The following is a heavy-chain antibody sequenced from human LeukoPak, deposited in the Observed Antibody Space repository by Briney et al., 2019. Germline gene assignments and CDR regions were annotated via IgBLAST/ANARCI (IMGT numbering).Heavy chain of an antibody. CDR1: GFTFSSYS. CDR2: ISSSSSYI. D-gene: IGHD1-26*01. J-gene: IGHJ3*02. V-gene: IGHV3-21*01. CDR3: ARDLQVGAAHDAFDI. Sequence: GGSLRLSCAASGFTFSSYSMNWVRQAPGKGLEWVSSISSSSSYIYYADSVKGRFTISRDNAKNSLYLQMNSLRAEDTAVYYCARDLQVGAAHDAFDIWGQGTMVTVSS.